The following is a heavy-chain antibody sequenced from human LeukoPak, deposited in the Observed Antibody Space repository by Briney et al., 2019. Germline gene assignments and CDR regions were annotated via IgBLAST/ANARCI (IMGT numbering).Heavy chain of an antibody. CDR3: ARVSSSDPGQGGYYYYGMDV. CDR2: IYYSGST. D-gene: IGHD2-15*01. CDR1: GGSISSGGYY. Sequence: PSETLSLTCTVSGGSISSGGYYWSWIRQHPGKGLEWLGYIYYSGSTYYNPSLKSRVTISVDTSKNQFSLKLSSVTAADTAVYYCARVSSSDPGQGGYYYYGMDVWGQGTTVTVSS. V-gene: IGHV4-31*03. J-gene: IGHJ6*02.